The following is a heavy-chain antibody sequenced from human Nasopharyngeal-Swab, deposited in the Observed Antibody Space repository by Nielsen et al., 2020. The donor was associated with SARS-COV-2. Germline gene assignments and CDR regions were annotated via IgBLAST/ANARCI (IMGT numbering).Heavy chain of an antibody. Sequence: GESLKISCAASGFTFSDRDMSWVRQTPGKGLEWLSYISPRSATHYADSVKGRFTISRDNAKNSLYLQMNSLRAEDTAVYYCAREPGYDSSGYALGYWGQGTLVTVSS. V-gene: IGHV3-69-1*01. CDR3: AREPGYDSSGYALGY. CDR2: ISPRSAT. J-gene: IGHJ4*02. CDR1: GFTFSDRD. D-gene: IGHD3-22*01.